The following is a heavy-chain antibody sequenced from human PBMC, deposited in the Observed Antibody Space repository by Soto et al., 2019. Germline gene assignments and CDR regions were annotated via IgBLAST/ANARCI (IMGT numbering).Heavy chain of an antibody. CDR3: SRDYYGPGPD. V-gene: IGHV3-7*04. D-gene: IGHD3-22*01. CDR2: IKEDGGKT. J-gene: IGHJ4*02. CDR1: GLTLSRYL. Sequence: GGFLRLSCVASGLTLSRYLMSWVRQAPGKGLEWVANIKEDGGKTYYVDSVKGRFTISRDNAKNSVYLQMNSLRVEDTAVYYCSRDYYGPGPDWGQGTLVTVSS.